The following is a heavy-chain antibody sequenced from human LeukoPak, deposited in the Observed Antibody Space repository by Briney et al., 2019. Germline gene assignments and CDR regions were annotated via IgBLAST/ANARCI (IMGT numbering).Heavy chain of an antibody. D-gene: IGHD2-2*01. CDR1: GDGVSSNSVT. Sequence: SQTLSLTCAISGDGVSSNSVTWNWIRQSPSRGLEWLGRTYYRSTWYNDYTVSVRGRITVNPDTSKNQFSLHLNSVTPEDTAVYYCARRLTQYDCFDPWGQGILVTVSS. CDR3: ARRLTQYDCFDP. CDR2: TYYRSTWYN. J-gene: IGHJ5*02. V-gene: IGHV6-1*01.